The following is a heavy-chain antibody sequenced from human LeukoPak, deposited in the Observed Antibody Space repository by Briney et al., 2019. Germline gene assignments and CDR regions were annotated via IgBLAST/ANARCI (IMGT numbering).Heavy chain of an antibody. D-gene: IGHD3-16*01. CDR2: ISHSGFT. J-gene: IGHJ6*02. CDR1: GYSISSGYY. V-gene: IGHV4-38-2*02. Sequence: PSETLSLTCTVSGYSISSGYYWGWIRQPPGKGLEWIGEISHSGFTNYNPSLKSRVTISIDTSNNHLSLKLTSVTAADTAVYYCATSLRGYAIHYLEAWGQGTTVTVSS. CDR3: ATSLRGYAIHYLEA.